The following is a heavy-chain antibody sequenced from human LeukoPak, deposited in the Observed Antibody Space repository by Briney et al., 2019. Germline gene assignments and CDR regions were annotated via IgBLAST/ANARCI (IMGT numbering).Heavy chain of an antibody. V-gene: IGHV4-34*01. Sequence: SETLSLTCAVYGGSFRGYFWTWIRQSPGKGLEWIGEINNSGDANYNPSLKSRVTISEDSPKSQFSLRPTSVTAADTAVYYCARGNTYSDFWSGRAGSYLDAWGKGTTVRVSS. CDR1: GGSFRGYF. CDR2: INNSGDA. D-gene: IGHD3-3*01. J-gene: IGHJ6*04. CDR3: ARGNTYSDFWSGRAGSYLDA.